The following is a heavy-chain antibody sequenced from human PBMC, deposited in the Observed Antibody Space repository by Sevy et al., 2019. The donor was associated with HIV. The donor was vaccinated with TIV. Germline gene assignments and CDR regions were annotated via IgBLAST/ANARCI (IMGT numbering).Heavy chain of an antibody. D-gene: IGHD1-26*01. CDR1: GGSISSGAYY. J-gene: IGHJ5*02. V-gene: IGHV4-31*03. CDR2: IYYTGST. CDR3: ARNKSRREGEYWFDP. Sequence: SETLSLTCTVSGGSISSGAYYWSWIRQHPGTGLECIGYIYYTGSTYHNPSLRSRVTMSVDTSKNQFSLRLSSVTAADTAVYYYARNKSRREGEYWFDPWGQGTLVTVSS.